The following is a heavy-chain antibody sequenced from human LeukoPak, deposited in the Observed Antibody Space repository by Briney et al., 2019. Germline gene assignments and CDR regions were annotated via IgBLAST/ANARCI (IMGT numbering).Heavy chain of an antibody. CDR1: GYTFTSYG. D-gene: IGHD6-13*01. V-gene: IGHV1-2*02. Sequence: ASVKVSCKASGYTFTSYGISWVRQAPGQGLEWMGWINPNSGGTNYAQKFQGRVTMTRDTSISTAYMELSRLRSDDTAVYYCARAAGYYYYGMDVWGQGTTVTVSS. CDR3: ARAAGYYYYGMDV. J-gene: IGHJ6*02. CDR2: INPNSGGT.